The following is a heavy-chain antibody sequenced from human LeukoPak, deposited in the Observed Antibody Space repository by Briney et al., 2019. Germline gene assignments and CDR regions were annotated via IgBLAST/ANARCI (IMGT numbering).Heavy chain of an antibody. Sequence: GGSLRPSCAASGFTFSDYAMSWVRQAPGKGLEWVSAISGSGDSRYYADSVKGRFTISRDNSKNTLYLQMNSLRAEDTALYYCAKPGTYYYDSSGSYSWGDYWGQGTLVTVSS. CDR2: ISGSGDSR. J-gene: IGHJ4*02. D-gene: IGHD3-22*01. V-gene: IGHV3-23*01. CDR3: AKPGTYYYDSSGSYSWGDY. CDR1: GFTFSDYA.